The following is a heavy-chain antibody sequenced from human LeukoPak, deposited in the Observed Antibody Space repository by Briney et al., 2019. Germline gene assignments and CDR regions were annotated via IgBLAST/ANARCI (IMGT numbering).Heavy chain of an antibody. CDR3: ARSGNCSGGSCYSY. CDR2: IYYSGST. D-gene: IGHD2-15*01. CDR1: GGSISSYY. V-gene: IGHV4-59*08. J-gene: IGHJ4*02. Sequence: SETLSLTCTVSGGSISSYYWSWIRQPPGEGGGWVGYIYYSGSTTYNPSLKSRLPITAHTSKNQSSQQLSSVPAADTAVYYCARSGNCSGGSCYSYWGQGTLVTVSS.